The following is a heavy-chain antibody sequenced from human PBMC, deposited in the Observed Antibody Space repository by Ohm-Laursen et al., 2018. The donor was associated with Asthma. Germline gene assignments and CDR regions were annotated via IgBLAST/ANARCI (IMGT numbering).Heavy chain of an antibody. Sequence: PGTLSLTCAVPGGSISGSSYFWGWIRQPPGKGLEWIGGIYYSGNTYYNPSLKSRVTISVDTSKNHFSLKLSSVTAADTAVYYCARQRRDGFAYWGQGTLVTVSS. CDR3: ARQRRDGFAY. D-gene: IGHD5-24*01. J-gene: IGHJ4*02. CDR2: IYYSGNT. CDR1: GGSISGSSYF. V-gene: IGHV4-39*01.